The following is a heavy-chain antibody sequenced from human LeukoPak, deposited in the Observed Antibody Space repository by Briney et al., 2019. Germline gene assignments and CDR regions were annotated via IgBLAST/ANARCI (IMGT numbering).Heavy chain of an antibody. CDR1: GGSFSGYY. CDR2: INHSGST. V-gene: IGHV4-34*01. D-gene: IGHD3-10*01. Sequence: SETLSLTCAVYGGSFSGYYWSWIRQPPGKGLEWIGEINHSGSTNYNPSLKSRVTISVDTSKNQFSLKLSSATAADTAVYYCARGRNVGFGAPFDYWGQGTLVTVSS. CDR3: ARGRNVGFGAPFDY. J-gene: IGHJ4*02.